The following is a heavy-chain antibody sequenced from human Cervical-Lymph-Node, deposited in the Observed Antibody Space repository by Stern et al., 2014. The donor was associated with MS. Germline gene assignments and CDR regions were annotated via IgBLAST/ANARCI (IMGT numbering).Heavy chain of an antibody. CDR3: ARDRDSSSPYYYYGMDV. D-gene: IGHD6-6*01. CDR2: ISAYNGNT. V-gene: IGHV1-18*04. J-gene: IGHJ6*02. Sequence: QMQLVQSGAEVKKPGASVKVSCKASGYTFTSYGISWVRQAPGQGLEWMGWISAYNGNTNYAQKLQGRVTMTTDTSTSTAYMELRSLRSDDTAVYYCARDRDSSSPYYYYGMDVWGQGTTVTVSS. CDR1: GYTFTSYG.